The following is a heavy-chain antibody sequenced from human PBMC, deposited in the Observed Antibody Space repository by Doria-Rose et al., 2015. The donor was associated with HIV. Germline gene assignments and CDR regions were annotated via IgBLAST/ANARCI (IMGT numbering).Heavy chain of an antibody. CDR1: GVSLSSPGMG. CDR2: TFSDDER. D-gene: IGHD6-13*01. Sequence: QITLKESGPVLVKPTETLTLTCTVSGVSLSSPGMGVSWIRHPPGKALEWLANTFSDDERSYKTSLKSRLTISRGTSKSQVVLTMTDMDPVDTATYYCARIKSSRWYHKYYFDFWGQGTLVIVSA. J-gene: IGHJ4*02. V-gene: IGHV2-26*01. CDR3: ARIKSSRWYHKYYFDF.